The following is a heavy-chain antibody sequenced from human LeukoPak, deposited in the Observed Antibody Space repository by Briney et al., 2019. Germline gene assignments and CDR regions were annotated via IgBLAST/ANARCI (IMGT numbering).Heavy chain of an antibody. D-gene: IGHD6-6*01. CDR2: MYYSGNT. V-gene: IGHV4-59*01. J-gene: IGHJ4*02. CDR3: ASTYSSSSSLFHY. CDR1: GGSIRSYY. Sequence: SETLSLTCTVSGGSIRSYYWSWIRQPPGKGLEWIGYMYYSGNTNYSPSLKNRVTISVDTSKNQFSLKLSSVTAADTAVYYCASTYSSSSSLFHYWGQGTLVTVSS.